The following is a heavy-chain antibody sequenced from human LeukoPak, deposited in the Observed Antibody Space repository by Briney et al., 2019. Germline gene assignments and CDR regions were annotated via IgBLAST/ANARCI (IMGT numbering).Heavy chain of an antibody. V-gene: IGHV3-33*01. CDR1: GFTFSRYG. CDR2: IWYDGSNK. D-gene: IGHD1-26*01. J-gene: IGHJ3*02. Sequence: PGGSLRLSCAASGFTFSRYGMHWVRQAPGKGLEWVAVIWYDGSNKYYADSVKGRFTISRDNSKNTLYLQMNSLRAEDTAVYYCARDQGPHREWELLRFSDAFDIWGQGTMVTVSS. CDR3: ARDQGPHREWELLRFSDAFDI.